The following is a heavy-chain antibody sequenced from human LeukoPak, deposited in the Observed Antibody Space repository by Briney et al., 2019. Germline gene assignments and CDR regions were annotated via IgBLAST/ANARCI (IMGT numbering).Heavy chain of an antibody. D-gene: IGHD3-9*01. CDR2: IEQYGSEK. CDR1: GFTFSSYW. CDR3: ARDYTYYDILTGYPYWYFDL. V-gene: IGHV3-7*01. J-gene: IGHJ2*01. Sequence: PGGSLRLSCAASGFTFSSYWMSWVRQAPGKGLEWVANIEQYGSEKYYVDSVKGRFTISRDNAKNSLYLQMNSLRAEDTAVYYCARDYTYYDILTGYPYWYFDLWGRGTLVTVSS.